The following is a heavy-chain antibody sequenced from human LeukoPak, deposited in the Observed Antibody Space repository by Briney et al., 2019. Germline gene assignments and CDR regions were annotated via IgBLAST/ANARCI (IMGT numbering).Heavy chain of an antibody. D-gene: IGHD6-19*01. CDR2: IYYSGST. CDR3: AGLGIAVAAPFDY. J-gene: IGHJ4*02. V-gene: IGHV4-59*08. CDR1: GGSISSYY. Sequence: PSETLSLTCTVSGGSISSYYWSWIRQPPGKGLEWIGYIYYSGSTNYDPSLKSRVTISVDTSKNQFSLKLSSVTAADTAVYYCAGLGIAVAAPFDYWGQGTLVTVSS.